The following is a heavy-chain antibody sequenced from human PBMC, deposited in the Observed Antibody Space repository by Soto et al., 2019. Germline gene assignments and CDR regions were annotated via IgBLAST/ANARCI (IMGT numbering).Heavy chain of an antibody. J-gene: IGHJ4*02. CDR2: IYYSGST. CDR1: GGSISSYY. CDR3: ARVVSSWYEIDY. D-gene: IGHD6-13*01. V-gene: IGHV4-59*01. Sequence: QVQLQESGPGLVKPSETLSLTCTVSGGSISSYYWSWIRQPPGKGLEWIGYIYYSGSTNYNPSLKSRVTISVDTSKNQFSLKLSSVTAADTAVYYCARVVSSWYEIDYWGQGTLVTVSS.